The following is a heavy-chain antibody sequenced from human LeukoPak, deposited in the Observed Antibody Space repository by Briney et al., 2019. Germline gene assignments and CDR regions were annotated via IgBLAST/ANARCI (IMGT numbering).Heavy chain of an antibody. CDR1: GFTFSSYA. J-gene: IGHJ4*02. V-gene: IGHV3-64D*09. CDR3: VKGVAARLDY. Sequence: GGSLGLSCAASGFTFSSYAMHWVRQAPGKGLEYVSAINSNGGITFYADSMKGRFTISRDDSKNTLYLQMSSLRAEDTAIYYCVKGVAARLDYWGQGTLVTVSS. D-gene: IGHD6-6*01. CDR2: INSNGGIT.